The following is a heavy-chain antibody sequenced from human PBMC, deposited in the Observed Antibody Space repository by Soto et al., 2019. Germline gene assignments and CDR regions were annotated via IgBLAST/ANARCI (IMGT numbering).Heavy chain of an antibody. Sequence: GGSLRLSCAASGFTVSSNYMSWVRQAPGKGLEWVSVIYSGGSTYYADSVKGRFTISRHNSKNTLYLQMNSLRAEDTAVYYCARAAREVYAIGYYMDVWGKGTTVTVS. CDR3: ARAAREVYAIGYYMDV. CDR2: IYSGGST. CDR1: GFTVSSNY. V-gene: IGHV3-53*04. J-gene: IGHJ6*03. D-gene: IGHD2-8*01.